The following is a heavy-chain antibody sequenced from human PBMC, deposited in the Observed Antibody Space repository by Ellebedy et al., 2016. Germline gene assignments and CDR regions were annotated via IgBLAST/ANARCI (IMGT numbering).Heavy chain of an antibody. CDR1: GYTFSSYD. CDR3: ARETGTGDY. D-gene: IGHD1-1*01. J-gene: IGHJ4*02. V-gene: IGHV1-8*01. CDR2: MNPNSGNT. Sequence: ASVKVSXXASGYTFSSYDIHWVRQATGRGLEWMGWMNPNSGNTGYAQKFQGRVTMTRNTSISTAYMELNRLTSEDTAVYYCARETGTGDYWGQGTLVTVSS.